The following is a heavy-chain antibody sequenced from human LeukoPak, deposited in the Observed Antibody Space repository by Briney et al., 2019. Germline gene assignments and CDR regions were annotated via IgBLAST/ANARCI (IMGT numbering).Heavy chain of an antibody. D-gene: IGHD1-26*01. CDR1: GFTFSNYW. J-gene: IGHJ4*02. Sequence: PGGSLRLSCAASGFTFSNYWMHWVRQAPGKGLLWVSRSSGDGSITSYADSVKGRFTIYRDNAKNTLYLQMNSLRAEDTAVYYCAREASGNSWGQGTLVTVSS. V-gene: IGHV3-74*01. CDR3: AREASGNS. CDR2: SSGDGSIT.